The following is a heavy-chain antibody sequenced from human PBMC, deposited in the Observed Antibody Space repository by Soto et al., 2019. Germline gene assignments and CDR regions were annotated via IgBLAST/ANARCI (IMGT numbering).Heavy chain of an antibody. V-gene: IGHV4-34*01. CDR1: GGSFSGYY. CDR2: INHSGST. Sequence: SDTLSLTCAVYGGSFSGYYWTWIRQPPGTGMEWIGEINHSGSTNYNPSLKSRVAISVDTSKNQFSLKLTSVTAADTAVYYCARDKITGLFDYWGQGTLVTVS. D-gene: IGHD2-8*02. CDR3: ARDKITGLFDY. J-gene: IGHJ4*02.